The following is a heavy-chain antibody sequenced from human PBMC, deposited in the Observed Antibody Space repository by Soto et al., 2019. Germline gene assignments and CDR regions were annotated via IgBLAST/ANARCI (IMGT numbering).Heavy chain of an antibody. CDR1: GGTFSRYA. Sequence: QVQLVQSGAEVKKPGSSVKVSCKASGGTFSRYAISWVRQAPGQGLEWMGGIIPIFGTANYAQKFQGRVTITADESTSTAYMELSSLRSEGTAVYYCASVAVFGVVIVYGMDVWGQGPTVTVSS. V-gene: IGHV1-69*12. D-gene: IGHD3-3*01. J-gene: IGHJ6*02. CDR3: ASVAVFGVVIVYGMDV. CDR2: IIPIFGTA.